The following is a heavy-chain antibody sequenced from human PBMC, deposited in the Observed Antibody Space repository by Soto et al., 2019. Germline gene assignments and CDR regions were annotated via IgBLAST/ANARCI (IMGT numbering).Heavy chain of an antibody. V-gene: IGHV3-48*01. CDR1: GFTFSSYS. D-gene: IGHD6-13*01. Sequence: GGSLRLSCAASGFTFSSYSMNWVRQAPGKGLEWVSYISSSSSTIYYADSVKGRFTISRDNAKNSLYLQMNSLRAEDTAVYYCARDPVASSSWSHGGGPYFDYWGQGTLVTVSS. J-gene: IGHJ4*02. CDR3: ARDPVASSSWSHGGGPYFDY. CDR2: ISSSSSTI.